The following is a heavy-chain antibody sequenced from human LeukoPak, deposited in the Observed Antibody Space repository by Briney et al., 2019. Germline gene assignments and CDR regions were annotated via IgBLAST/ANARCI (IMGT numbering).Heavy chain of an antibody. CDR1: GFTFSSYA. CDR2: ISGSGGST. V-gene: IGHV3-23*01. D-gene: IGHD5-12*01. Sequence: GGSLRLSCAASGFTFSSYAMSWVRQAPGKGLEWVSAISGSGGSTYYADSVKGRFTISRDNSKNTLYLQMNSLRAEDTAVYYCAKDQPSGYSGYEGYFDYWGQGTLVTVSS. J-gene: IGHJ4*02. CDR3: AKDQPSGYSGYEGYFDY.